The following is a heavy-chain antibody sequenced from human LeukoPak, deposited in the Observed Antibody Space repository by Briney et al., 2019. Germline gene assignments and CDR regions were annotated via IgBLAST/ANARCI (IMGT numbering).Heavy chain of an antibody. J-gene: IGHJ4*02. CDR1: GGTFSSYA. CDR3: AKIRKREGEDY. Sequence: SVKVSCKASGGTFSSYAISWVRQAPGEGLEGMGGIIPIFGTANYAQKFQGRVTITTDKSTSTAYMQLSSLRSEDTAAYYCAKIRKREGEDYWGQGTLVTVSS. D-gene: IGHD1-26*01. CDR2: IIPIFGTA. V-gene: IGHV1-69*05.